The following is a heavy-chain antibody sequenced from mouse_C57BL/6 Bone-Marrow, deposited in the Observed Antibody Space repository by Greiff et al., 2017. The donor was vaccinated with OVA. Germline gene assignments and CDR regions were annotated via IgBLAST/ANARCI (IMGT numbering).Heavy chain of an antibody. CDR2: IDPANGNT. CDR3: ARNSYYGNYAWYFDV. Sequence: EVQGVESVAELVRPGASVKLSCTASGFNIKNTYMHWVKQRPEQGLEWIGRIDPANGNTKYAPKFQGKATITADTSSNTAYLQLSSLTSEDTAIYYCARNSYYGNYAWYFDVWGTGTTVTVSS. D-gene: IGHD2-10*01. CDR1: GFNIKNTY. V-gene: IGHV14-3*01. J-gene: IGHJ1*03.